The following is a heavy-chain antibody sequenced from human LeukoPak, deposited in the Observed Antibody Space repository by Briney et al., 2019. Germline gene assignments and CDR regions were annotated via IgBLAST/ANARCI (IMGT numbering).Heavy chain of an antibody. CDR3: ARGVGYSSGLSIN. CDR1: GGSISSYY. D-gene: IGHD6-19*01. J-gene: IGHJ4*02. CDR2: IYYSGST. V-gene: IGHV4-59*01. Sequence: MPSETLSLTCTVSGGSISSYYWSWIRQPPGKGLEWMGYIYYSGSTNYNPSLKSRVTISVDTSKNQFSLKLSSVTAADTAVYYCARGVGYSSGLSINWGQGTLVTVSS.